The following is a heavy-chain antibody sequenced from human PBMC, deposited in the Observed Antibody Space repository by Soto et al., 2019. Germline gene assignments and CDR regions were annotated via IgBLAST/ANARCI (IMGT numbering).Heavy chain of an antibody. CDR3: ARDGESSRGNDYFYYGMDV. CDR2: IIPILGIA. CDR1: GCTFSSYA. V-gene: IGHV1-69*10. J-gene: IGHJ6*02. Sequence: ASVKVSCKASGCTFSSYAISWGRQAPGQGLEWMGGIIPILGIANYAQKFQGRVTITADKSTSTAYMELSSLRSEYTAVYYCARDGESSRGNDYFYYGMDVWGQGTTVTVSS. D-gene: IGHD1-1*01.